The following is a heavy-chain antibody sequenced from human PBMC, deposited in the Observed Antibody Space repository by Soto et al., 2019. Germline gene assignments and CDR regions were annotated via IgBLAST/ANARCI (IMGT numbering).Heavy chain of an antibody. Sequence: GGSLRLSCAASGFSFHMAWMNWVRQTPGKGLEWVGRIKSYINGETKDYAAPVKGRFTISRDDSRGRLYLEMDSLKTEDTALYYCAADLPDWGAYAFDYWGQGTPVTVSS. CDR1: GFSFHMAW. J-gene: IGHJ4*02. CDR3: AADLPDWGAYAFDY. V-gene: IGHV3-15*07. D-gene: IGHD3-16*01. CDR2: IKSYINGETK.